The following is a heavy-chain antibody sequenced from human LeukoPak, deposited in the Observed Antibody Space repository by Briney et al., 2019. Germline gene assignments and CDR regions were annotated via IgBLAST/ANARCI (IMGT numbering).Heavy chain of an antibody. V-gene: IGHV1-69*01. Sequence: GSSVKVSCKASGGTFSSYAISWVRQSPGQGLEWMGGIIPIFGTANYAQKFQGRVTITADESTSTAYMELSSLRSEDTAVYYCARDHHKVVIRRPSWFDPWGQGTLVTVSS. CDR1: GGTFSSYA. D-gene: IGHD3-22*01. CDR2: IIPIFGTA. J-gene: IGHJ5*02. CDR3: ARDHHKVVIRRPSWFDP.